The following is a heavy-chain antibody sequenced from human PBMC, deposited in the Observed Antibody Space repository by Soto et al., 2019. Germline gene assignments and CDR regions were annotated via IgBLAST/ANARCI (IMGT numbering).Heavy chain of an antibody. CDR1: GYSFTSYW. J-gene: IGHJ6*03. CDR3: ARQTSIAARSAYYYYMDV. V-gene: IGHV5-51*01. CDR2: IYPGDSDT. Sequence: GESLKISCKGSGYSFTSYWIGWVRQMPGKGLEWMGIIYPGDSDTRYSPSFQGQVTISADKSISTAYLQWSSLKASDTAMYYCARQTSIAARSAYYYYMDVWGKGTTVTVS. D-gene: IGHD6-6*01.